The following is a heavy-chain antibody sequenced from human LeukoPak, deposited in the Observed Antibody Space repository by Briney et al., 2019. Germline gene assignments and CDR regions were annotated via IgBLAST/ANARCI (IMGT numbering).Heavy chain of an antibody. CDR3: ANHSDTAMVYAY. CDR1: GFTVSSYA. V-gene: IGHV3-23*01. J-gene: IGHJ4*02. Sequence: GGSLRLSCAASGFTVSSYAMSWVPQPPGRGLEWVSGISGSGSSTYYAHSVKGRFTISRENSKHTLNLQMNSLRAEDTAVYYCANHSDTAMVYAYWGQGTLVTVSS. CDR2: ISGSGSST. D-gene: IGHD5-18*01.